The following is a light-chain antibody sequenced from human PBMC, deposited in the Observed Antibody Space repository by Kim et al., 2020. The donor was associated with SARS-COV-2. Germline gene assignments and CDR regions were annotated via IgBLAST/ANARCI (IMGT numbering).Light chain of an antibody. Sequence: VSQGQTASITCSGDKLGDKYACWYQQKPGQSPVLVIYQDSKRPSGIPERFSGSNSGNTATLTISGTQAMDEADYYCQAWDSSAVVFGGGTQLTVL. J-gene: IGLJ2*01. CDR1: KLGDKY. CDR2: QDS. V-gene: IGLV3-1*01. CDR3: QAWDSSAVV.